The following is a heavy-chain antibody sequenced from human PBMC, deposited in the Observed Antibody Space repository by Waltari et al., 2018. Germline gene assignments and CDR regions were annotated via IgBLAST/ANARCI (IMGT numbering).Heavy chain of an antibody. CDR2: IYYSGST. D-gene: IGHD3-10*01. CDR3: ARDTPITMVRGVAYAFDI. Sequence: QVQLQESGPGLVKPSETLSLTCTVSVGSISSYYLSWIRPPPGKGLEWIGYIYYSGSTNYNPSLKSRVTISVDTSKNQFSLKLSSVTAADTAVYYCARDTPITMVRGVAYAFDIWGQGTMVTVSS. V-gene: IGHV4-59*01. CDR1: VGSISSYY. J-gene: IGHJ3*02.